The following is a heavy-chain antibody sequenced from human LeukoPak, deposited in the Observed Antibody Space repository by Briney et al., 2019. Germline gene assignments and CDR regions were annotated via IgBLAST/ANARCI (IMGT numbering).Heavy chain of an antibody. Sequence: GGSLRLSCAASGFTFSSYGMHWVRQAPGKGLEWVAVIWSDGSSKHYADSVKGRFTISRDNSKNTLYLQMNSLRAEDTALYYCARGQPPSYYDMDVWGQGTTDTVSS. CDR3: ARGQPPSYYDMDV. CDR2: IWSDGSSK. CDR1: GFTFSSYG. D-gene: IGHD6-13*01. J-gene: IGHJ6*01. V-gene: IGHV3-33*01.